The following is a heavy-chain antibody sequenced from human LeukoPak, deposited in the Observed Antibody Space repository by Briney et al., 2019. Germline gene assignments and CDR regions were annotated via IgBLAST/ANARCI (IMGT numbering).Heavy chain of an antibody. Sequence: PSETLSLTCSVSGGSISSYYWSWIRQPAGRGLEWIGRIYTSGSTNYNPSLKSRVTMSVDTSKNQFFLKLSSVTAADTAVYYCARGLTYYDFWSGYYWDYYYYMDVWGKGTTVTVSS. CDR1: GGSISSYY. J-gene: IGHJ6*03. V-gene: IGHV4-4*07. CDR3: ARGLTYYDFWSGYYWDYYYYMDV. CDR2: IYTSGST. D-gene: IGHD3-3*01.